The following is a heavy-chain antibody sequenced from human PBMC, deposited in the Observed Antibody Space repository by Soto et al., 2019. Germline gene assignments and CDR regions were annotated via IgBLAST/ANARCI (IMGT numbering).Heavy chain of an antibody. CDR2: ISWDGGST. D-gene: IGHD3-22*01. J-gene: IGHJ4*02. CDR3: AKDSYSGSGYYSYYFDN. Sequence: PGGSLRLSCAASGFTFDDYTMHWVRQAPGKGLEWVSLISWDGGSTYYADSVKGRFTISRDNSKNSLYLQMNSLRTEDTALYYCAKDSYSGSGYYSYYFDNWGQGTLVTVSS. CDR1: GFTFDDYT. V-gene: IGHV3-43*01.